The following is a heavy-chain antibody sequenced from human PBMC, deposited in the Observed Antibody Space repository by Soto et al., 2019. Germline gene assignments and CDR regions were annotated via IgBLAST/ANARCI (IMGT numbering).Heavy chain of an antibody. V-gene: IGHV1-3*04. CDR2: INTVNGYT. J-gene: IGHJ4*02. CDR3: AIEGPYSGSYLFDF. D-gene: IGHD1-26*01. CDR1: GYTFVSHA. Sequence: ASVKVFCKASGYTFVSHAMQWVRQAPGQRLEWMGWINTVNGYTKYSQRFQGRVTITRDTSASTAYMELSSLRSEDTAVYYCAIEGPYSGSYLFDFWGQGTPGTGS.